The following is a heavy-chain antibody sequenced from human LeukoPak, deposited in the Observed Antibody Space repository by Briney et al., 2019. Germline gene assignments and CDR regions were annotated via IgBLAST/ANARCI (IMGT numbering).Heavy chain of an antibody. Sequence: ASVKVSCKASGGTFSSYAISWVRQAPGQGVEWMGGIIPIFGTANYAQTFQGRVTITTDESTSTASMELSSLRSEDTAVYYCAGNSEIAVAGTWGFDYWGQGTLVTVSS. J-gene: IGHJ4*02. D-gene: IGHD6-19*01. CDR1: GGTFSSYA. V-gene: IGHV1-69*05. CDR3: AGNSEIAVAGTWGFDY. CDR2: IIPIFGTA.